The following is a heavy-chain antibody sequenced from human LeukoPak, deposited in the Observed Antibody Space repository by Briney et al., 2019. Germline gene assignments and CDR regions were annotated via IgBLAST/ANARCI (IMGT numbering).Heavy chain of an antibody. CDR3: ARVDSSNWYESRGYFDY. V-gene: IGHV4-34*01. Sequence: SESLSLTCAVYAGSFSGYYCSCISQHPGKGLEWIGEINHSGSTNYNPSLKSRVTISIDTSKNQFYLKLSSVTAADTAVYYCARVDSSNWYESRGYFDYWGQGTLVTVSS. CDR2: INHSGST. D-gene: IGHD6-13*01. CDR1: AGSFSGYY. J-gene: IGHJ4*02.